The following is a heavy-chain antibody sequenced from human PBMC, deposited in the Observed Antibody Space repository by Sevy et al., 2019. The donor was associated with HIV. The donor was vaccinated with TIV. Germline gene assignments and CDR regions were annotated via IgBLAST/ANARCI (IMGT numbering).Heavy chain of an antibody. CDR1: GFTFSSYE. J-gene: IGHJ4*02. D-gene: IGHD4-17*01. CDR2: ISNSGTTI. CDR3: ARDLPPSATTVAHFDY. Sequence: GGSLRLSCAASGFTFSSYEMNWVRQAPGKGLEWVSYISNSGTTISYSDSVRGRFSIPRDNARNSLYLQMNSLRADDTAVYYCARDLPPSATTVAHFDYWGQGTLVTVSS. V-gene: IGHV3-48*03.